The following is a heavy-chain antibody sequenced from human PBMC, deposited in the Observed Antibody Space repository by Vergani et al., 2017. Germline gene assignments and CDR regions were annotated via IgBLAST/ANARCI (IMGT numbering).Heavy chain of an antibody. D-gene: IGHD4-17*01. V-gene: IGHV1-69*04. CDR1: GGSLSSHA. CDR3: ARGGLTVTTLLVD. CDR2: FNPRIGVG. Sequence: QVQLVQSGAEVKKPGSSVKVSCKASGGSLSSHAINWVRQAPGQGLEWMGRFNPRIGVGDYTQKFQGRVTITADESTSTVYMELNNLGSEDTAVYYCARGGLTVTTLLVDWGQGTLVTVSS. J-gene: IGHJ4*02.